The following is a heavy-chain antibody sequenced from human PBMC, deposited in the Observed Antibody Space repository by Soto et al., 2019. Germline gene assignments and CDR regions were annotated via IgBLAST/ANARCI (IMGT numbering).Heavy chain of an antibody. V-gene: IGHV3-11*01. Sequence: GGSLRLSCAASGFTFSDYYMSWIRQAPGKGLEWVSYISSSGSTIYYADSVKGRFTISRDNAKNSLYLQMNSLRAEDTAVYYWARDSSFWGIRPRRDAFDIWGQGTMVTVSS. CDR2: ISSSGSTI. CDR3: ARDSSFWGIRPRRDAFDI. D-gene: IGHD3-16*01. J-gene: IGHJ3*02. CDR1: GFTFSDYY.